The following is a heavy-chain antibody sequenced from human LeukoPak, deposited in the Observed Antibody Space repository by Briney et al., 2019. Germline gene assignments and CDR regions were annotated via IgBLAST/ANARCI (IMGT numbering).Heavy chain of an antibody. D-gene: IGHD3-3*01. V-gene: IGHV3-43*01. Sequence: PGGSLRLSCAASGFTFDDYTMHWVRQAPGKGLEWVSLISWDGGSTYYADSVKGRFTISRDNSKNSLYLQMNSLRTEDTALYYCATGDFWSGYLMGGSFDYWGQGTLVTDSS. CDR1: GFTFDDYT. CDR3: ATGDFWSGYLMGGSFDY. J-gene: IGHJ4*02. CDR2: ISWDGGST.